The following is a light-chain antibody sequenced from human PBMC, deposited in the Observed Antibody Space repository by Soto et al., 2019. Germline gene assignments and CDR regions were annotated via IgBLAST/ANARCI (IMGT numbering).Light chain of an antibody. Sequence: QLVLTQPPSVSGAPGQRVTISCTGSSSNIGAGYDVHWYQQLPGTAPKLLISANNNRPSGVPDRFSGSKSGTSASLAITGLQADDEADYYCQSYGSSGVVFGGGTQLTVL. CDR1: SSNIGAGYD. J-gene: IGLJ2*01. V-gene: IGLV1-40*01. CDR2: ANN. CDR3: QSYGSSGVV.